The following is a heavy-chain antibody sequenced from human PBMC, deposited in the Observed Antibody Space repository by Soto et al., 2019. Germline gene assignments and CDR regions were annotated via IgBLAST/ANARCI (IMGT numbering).Heavy chain of an antibody. CDR2: INQDGSER. D-gene: IGHD3-16*01. J-gene: IGHJ4*02. CDR1: GFTFSTYW. CDR3: VCGGNFFVY. V-gene: IGHV3-7*01. Sequence: EVQLVESGGGLVQPGGSLRLPCAASGFTFSTYWMTWVRQPPGKGLEWVASINQDGSERYYVDSVRGRFTISRDNAKNSLYLQMNSLRAEDTAVYYCVCGGNFFVYWGQGTLFTVS.